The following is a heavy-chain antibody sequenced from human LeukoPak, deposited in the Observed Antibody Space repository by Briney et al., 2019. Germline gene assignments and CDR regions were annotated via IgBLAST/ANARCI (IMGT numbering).Heavy chain of an antibody. V-gene: IGHV5-51*01. CDR1: GYSFISYW. Sequence: GESLKISCKGSGYSFISYWIGWVSQMPGKGLEWMGIIYPGDSDTSYSPSFQGQVTISADKSISTAYLQWSSLKASDTAMYYCARPHDYGDYFGWFDPWGQGTLVTVSS. CDR2: IYPGDSDT. CDR3: ARPHDYGDYFGWFDP. D-gene: IGHD4-17*01. J-gene: IGHJ5*02.